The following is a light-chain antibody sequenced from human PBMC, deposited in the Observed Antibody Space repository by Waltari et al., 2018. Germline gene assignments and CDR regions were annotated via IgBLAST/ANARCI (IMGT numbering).Light chain of an antibody. CDR1: HSNIGGNS. Sequence: QSVLTQPPSVSGTPGQRVTISCSGRHSNIGGNSGNWYQQLPGKAPKLRIYNDNQGPSGVPDRFSASKSGTSASLAITGLQSEDEADYYCAVCDDSLGGVFGGGTKLTVL. J-gene: IGLJ3*02. V-gene: IGLV1-44*01. CDR3: AVCDDSLGGV. CDR2: NDN.